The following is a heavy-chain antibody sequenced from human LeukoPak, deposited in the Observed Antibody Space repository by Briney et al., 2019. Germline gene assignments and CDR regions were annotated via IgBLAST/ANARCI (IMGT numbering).Heavy chain of an antibody. V-gene: IGHV1-18*01. D-gene: IGHD1-26*01. Sequence: GSSVKVSCKASGGTFSSYAISWVRQAPGQGLEWMGWISAYNGNTNYAQKLQGRVTMTTDTSTSTAYMELRSLRSDDTAVYYCARDDGSYLFDYWGQGTLVTVSS. CDR1: GGTFSSYA. CDR2: ISAYNGNT. CDR3: ARDDGSYLFDY. J-gene: IGHJ4*02.